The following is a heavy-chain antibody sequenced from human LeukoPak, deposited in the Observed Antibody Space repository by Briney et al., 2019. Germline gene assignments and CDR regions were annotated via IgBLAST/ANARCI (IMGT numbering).Heavy chain of an antibody. CDR2: IIPIFGTA. V-gene: IGHV1-69*05. CDR3: ARGETWGPNDAFDI. Sequence: SVKVSCKASGGTFSSYAISWVRQAPGQGLEWMGRIIPIFGTANYAQKFQGRVTITTDESTSTAYMELGSLRSEDTAVYYCARGETWGPNDAFDIWGQGTRVTVSS. D-gene: IGHD3-16*01. CDR1: GGTFSSYA. J-gene: IGHJ3*02.